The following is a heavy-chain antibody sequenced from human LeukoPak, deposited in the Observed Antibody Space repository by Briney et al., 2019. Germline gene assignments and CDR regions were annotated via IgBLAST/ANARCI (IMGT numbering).Heavy chain of an antibody. CDR3: ARSSFPTYSSGWYSFDY. Sequence: GGSLRLSCTASGFTVSNNYMSWVRQAPGKGLEWASLIYSGGSTYYADSVKGRFTISRDNSKNTLYLQMNSLRAEDTAVYYCARSSFPTYSSGWYSFDYWGQGTLVTVSS. J-gene: IGHJ4*02. CDR1: GFTVSNNY. V-gene: IGHV3-66*01. CDR2: IYSGGST. D-gene: IGHD6-19*01.